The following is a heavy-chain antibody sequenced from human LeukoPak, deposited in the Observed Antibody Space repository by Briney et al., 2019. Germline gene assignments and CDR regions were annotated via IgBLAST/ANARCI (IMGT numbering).Heavy chain of an antibody. CDR3: AREDTGVAFDI. Sequence: GGSLRLSCAASRFTFSGYEMNWVRQAPGKGLEWVSYISGSGIKHYADSVKGRFTISRDNAKNSLYLQMNSLRVEDTAVYYCAREDTGVAFDIWGQGTTVTV. V-gene: IGHV3-48*03. D-gene: IGHD2-8*01. CDR1: RFTFSGYE. J-gene: IGHJ3*02. CDR2: ISGSGIK.